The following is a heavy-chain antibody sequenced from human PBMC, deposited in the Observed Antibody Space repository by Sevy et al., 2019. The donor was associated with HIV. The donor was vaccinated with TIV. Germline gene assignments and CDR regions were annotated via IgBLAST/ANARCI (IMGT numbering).Heavy chain of an antibody. CDR3: VRDGGDEYGAGSYYGPFDY. D-gene: IGHD3-10*01. Sequence: GGSLRLSCVVSGFNFRNYSVNWVRQAPGKGLEWVSSINNDGTHIFYGDSVKGRFTVSRDNAKNSLYLHMNSLRADDTAVYYCVRDGGDEYGAGSYYGPFDYWGRGTLVTVSS. CDR1: GFNFRNYS. V-gene: IGHV3-21*06. CDR2: INNDGTHI. J-gene: IGHJ4*02.